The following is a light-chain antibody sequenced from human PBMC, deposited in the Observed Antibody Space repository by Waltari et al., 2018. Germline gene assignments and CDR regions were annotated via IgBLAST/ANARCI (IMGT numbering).Light chain of an antibody. CDR3: QQRRNWPLT. J-gene: IGKJ4*01. CDR2: DTS. Sequence: EIVLTQSPATLSLSPGKRATLSCRASQSVNWYLAWYQQRPGQAPRLLIYDTSNRATGIPARFSGSGSETDFTLTISSLEPDDSAVYYCQQRRNWPLTFGGGTKVEIK. CDR1: QSVNWY. V-gene: IGKV3-11*01.